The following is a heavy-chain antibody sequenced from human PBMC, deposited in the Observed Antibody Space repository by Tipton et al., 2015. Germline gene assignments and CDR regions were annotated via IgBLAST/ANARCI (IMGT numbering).Heavy chain of an antibody. CDR1: GFSFSSYS. V-gene: IGHV3-48*02. CDR3: ARDCDISTCYYNYAMDV. CDR2: ISSSSSTI. D-gene: IGHD3-3*02. J-gene: IGHJ6*02. Sequence: SLRLSCATSGFSFSSYSLNWVRQAPGKGLEWVSYISSSSSTIFYADSVKGRFTISRDNAKNSLYLQMERLRDDDTGVYYCARDCDISTCYYNYAMDVWGQGTTVTVSS.